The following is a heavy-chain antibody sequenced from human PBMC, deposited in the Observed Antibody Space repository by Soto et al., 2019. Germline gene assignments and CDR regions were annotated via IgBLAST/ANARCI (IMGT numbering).Heavy chain of an antibody. CDR1: GYTFTSYY. D-gene: IGHD6-19*01. CDR3: ARANLAVAGMGDYYYYGMDV. Sequence: ASVKVSCKASGYTFTSYYMHWVRQAPGQGLEWMGIINPSGGSTSYAQKFQGRVTMTRDTSTSTVYMELSSLRSEDTAVYYCARANLAVAGMGDYYYYGMDVWGQGTTVTVSS. V-gene: IGHV1-46*01. J-gene: IGHJ6*02. CDR2: INPSGGST.